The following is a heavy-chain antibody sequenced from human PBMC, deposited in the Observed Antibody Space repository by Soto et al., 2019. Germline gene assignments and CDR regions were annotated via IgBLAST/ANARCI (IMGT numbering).Heavy chain of an antibody. V-gene: IGHV4-39*01. CDR3: ARRIAAAGKGFDY. CDR2: IYFSGST. J-gene: IGHJ4*02. CDR1: GGSLSSSSYY. Sequence: PSETLSLTCTVSGGSLSSSSYYWGWIRQPPGKGLEWIGSIYFSGSTYYNPSLKSRVTISVDTSKNQFSLKLSSVTASDTAVYYCARRIAAAGKGFDYWGQGTLVTVS. D-gene: IGHD6-13*01.